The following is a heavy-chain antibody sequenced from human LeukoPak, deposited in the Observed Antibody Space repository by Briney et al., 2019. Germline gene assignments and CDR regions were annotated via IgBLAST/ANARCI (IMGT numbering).Heavy chain of an antibody. CDR3: EREISPADSSSAFDY. CDR1: GGSFSGYY. Sequence: PSETLSLTCAVYGGSFSGYYWSWIRQPPGKGLEWIGEINHSGSTNYSPSLKSRVTISVDTSKNQFSLKLNSLTAADTAVYYCEREISPADSSSAFDYWGQGTLVTVSS. CDR2: INHSGST. J-gene: IGHJ4*02. V-gene: IGHV4-34*01. D-gene: IGHD6-6*01.